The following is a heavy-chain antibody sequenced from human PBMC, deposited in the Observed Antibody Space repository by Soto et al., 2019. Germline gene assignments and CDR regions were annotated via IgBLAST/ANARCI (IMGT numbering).Heavy chain of an antibody. CDR2: IYYSGST. CDR1: GGSISGHY. Sequence: QVQLQESGPGLVKPSETLFLSCNVSGGSISGHYWSWVRQTPGKGLEWIGYIYYSGSTNYNPSLKSRVTISVDTSKNHFSLRLTSVTAADTAVYYCARGPYYDLIWNYYYMDVWGKGTTVTVS. J-gene: IGHJ6*03. D-gene: IGHD3-16*01. V-gene: IGHV4-59*08. CDR3: ARGPYYDLIWNYYYMDV.